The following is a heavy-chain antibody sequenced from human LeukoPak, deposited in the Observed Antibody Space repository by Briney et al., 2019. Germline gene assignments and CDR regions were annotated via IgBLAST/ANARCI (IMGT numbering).Heavy chain of an antibody. CDR3: ARLNYDSSGYYLNWFDP. Sequence: RGSRRLSCAASGFTFSTYWMNWVRQAPGKGLEWVANIKQDGSEKYYVDSVKGRFTISRDNAKNSLYLQMNSLRAEDTAVYYCARLNYDSSGYYLNWFDPWGQGTLVTVSS. J-gene: IGHJ5*02. CDR1: GFTFSTYW. CDR2: IKQDGSEK. D-gene: IGHD3-22*01. V-gene: IGHV3-7*02.